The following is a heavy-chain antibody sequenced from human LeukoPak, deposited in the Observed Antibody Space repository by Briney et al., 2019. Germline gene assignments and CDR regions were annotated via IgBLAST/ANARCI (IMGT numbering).Heavy chain of an antibody. CDR2: ISSSSSYI. CDR1: GFTFSSYS. J-gene: IGHJ4*02. CDR3: ARASRYCSGGSCYYLDS. Sequence: GGSLRLSCAASGFTFSSYSMNWVRQAPGKGLEWVSSISSSSSYIYYADSVKGRFTISRDNAKNSLYLQMNSLRAEDTAVYYCARASRYCSGGSCYYLDSWGQGTLVTVSS. D-gene: IGHD2-15*01. V-gene: IGHV3-21*01.